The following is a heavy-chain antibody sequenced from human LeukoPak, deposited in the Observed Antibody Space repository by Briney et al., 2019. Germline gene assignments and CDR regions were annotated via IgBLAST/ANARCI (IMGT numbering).Heavy chain of an antibody. CDR1: AYTFTDYF. CDR3: ARTTEDCSRTSCYQYWFDP. D-gene: IGHD2-2*01. J-gene: IGHJ5*02. CDR2: ISAYNGNT. Sequence: ASVKVSCKASAYTFTDYFMYWVRQAPGQGLEWMGWISAYNGNTNYAQKLQGRVTMTTDTSTSTAYMELRSLRSDDTAVYYCARTTEDCSRTSCYQYWFDPWGQGTLVTVSS. V-gene: IGHV1-18*04.